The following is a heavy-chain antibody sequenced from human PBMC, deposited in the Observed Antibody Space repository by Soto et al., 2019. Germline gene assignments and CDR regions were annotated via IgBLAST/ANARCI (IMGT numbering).Heavy chain of an antibody. Sequence: GESLKISCKGSGYSFTSYWIGWVRQMPGKGLEWMGIIYPGDSDTRYSPSFQGQVTISADKSISTAYLQWSSLKASDTAMYYCARHFPLDTVTSYYYYYGMDVWGQGTTVTVSS. CDR2: IYPGDSDT. CDR1: GYSFTSYW. V-gene: IGHV5-51*01. J-gene: IGHJ6*02. CDR3: ARHFPLDTVTSYYYYYGMDV. D-gene: IGHD4-17*01.